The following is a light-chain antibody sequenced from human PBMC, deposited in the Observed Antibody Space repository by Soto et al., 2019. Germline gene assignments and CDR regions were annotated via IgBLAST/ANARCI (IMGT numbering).Light chain of an antibody. CDR2: AVS. CDR1: SSDVGSYQL. J-gene: IGLJ7*01. Sequence: QSALTRPASVSGSPGQSITISCTGTSSDVGSYQLVSWYQQHPGKAPKLMISAVSKRPSGISDRFSGSKSGSTASLTISGLQAEDEADYYCCSYAGTSTHTVFGGGTQLTVL. CDR3: CSYAGTSTHTV. V-gene: IGLV2-23*02.